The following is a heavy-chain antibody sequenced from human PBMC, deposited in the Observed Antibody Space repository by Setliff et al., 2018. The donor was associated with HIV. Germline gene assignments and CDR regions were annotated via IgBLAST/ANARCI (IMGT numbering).Heavy chain of an antibody. CDR1: GGSISSGSYF. Sequence: SETLSLTCTVSGGSISSGSYFWSWIRQPAGKGLEWIGHIHTSGNANYNPSLNSRVTISVDTSKNHFSLKLSSVTAADTAVYYCANFLPDTTAAGPRFDYWGQGTLVTVSS. CDR2: IHTSGNA. CDR3: ANFLPDTTAAGPRFDY. D-gene: IGHD6-13*01. V-gene: IGHV4-61*09. J-gene: IGHJ4*02.